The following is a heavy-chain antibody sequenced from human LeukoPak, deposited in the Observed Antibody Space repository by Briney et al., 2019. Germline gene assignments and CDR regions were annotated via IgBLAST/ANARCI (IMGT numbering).Heavy chain of an antibody. CDR1: GFTFSSYS. Sequence: GGSLRLSCAASGFTFSSYSMNWVRQAPGKGLEWVSSISSSSSYIYYADSVKGRFTISRDNAKNSLYLQMNNLRAEDTAVYYCASDSGGGSGWYVDDIWGQGTMVTVSS. V-gene: IGHV3-21*01. CDR2: ISSSSSYI. CDR3: ASDSGGGSGWYVDDI. D-gene: IGHD6-19*01. J-gene: IGHJ3*02.